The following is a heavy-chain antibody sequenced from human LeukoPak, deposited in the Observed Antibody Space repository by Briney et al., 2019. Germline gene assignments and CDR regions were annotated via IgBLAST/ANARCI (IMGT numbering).Heavy chain of an antibody. Sequence: GGPLTLPCAACGFTFSSYGMLWVRQAPGKGLAWVAFIRYEGSNKYYADSVKGRFAISRDNSKNTLYLQMNSLRAEDTAVYYCAKDSYSYYDSSRNYFDYWGQGTLVTVSS. D-gene: IGHD3-22*01. J-gene: IGHJ4*02. CDR3: AKDSYSYYDSSRNYFDY. CDR1: GFTFSSYG. CDR2: IRYEGSNK. V-gene: IGHV3-30*02.